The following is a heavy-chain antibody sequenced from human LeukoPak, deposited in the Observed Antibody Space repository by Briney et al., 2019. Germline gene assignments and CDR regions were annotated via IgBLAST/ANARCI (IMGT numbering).Heavy chain of an antibody. V-gene: IGHV3-23*01. D-gene: IGHD3-3*01. J-gene: IGHJ4*02. CDR3: AKDRSPYDFWSGYDY. CDR2: ISGSGGST. CDR1: GFTFSSYA. Sequence: GGSLRLSCAASGFTFSSYAMSWVRQAPGKGLEWVSAISGSGGSTYYADSVKGRFTISRDNSKNTLYLQMNSLRAEDTAVYYCAKDRSPYDFWSGYDYWGQGTLVTVSS.